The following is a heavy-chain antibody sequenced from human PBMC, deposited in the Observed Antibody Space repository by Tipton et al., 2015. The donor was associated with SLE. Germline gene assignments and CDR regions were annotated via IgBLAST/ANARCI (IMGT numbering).Heavy chain of an antibody. D-gene: IGHD3-3*01. Sequence: SLRLSCAASGFTFSNYAIHWVRQAPGKGLEWVALISFDGSNKYYADSVKGRFTISRDNAKNTLYLQMNSLRAEDTAVYYCTRDLPNYDFWSGPRSGFDYWGQGTLVTVSP. CDR2: ISFDGSNK. V-gene: IGHV3-30-3*01. J-gene: IGHJ4*02. CDR3: TRDLPNYDFWSGPRSGFDY. CDR1: GFTFSNYA.